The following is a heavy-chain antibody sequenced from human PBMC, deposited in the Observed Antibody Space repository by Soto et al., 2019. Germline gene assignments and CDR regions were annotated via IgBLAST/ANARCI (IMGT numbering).Heavy chain of an antibody. CDR2: INHSGST. CDR3: ARGVLYDTSAL. V-gene: IGHV4-34*01. Sequence: SETLSLTCAVSGGSFSTYYWSWIRQPPGKGLEWIGEINHSGSTNYNPSLKSRVTISIDTSKNQFSLKLSSVTAADTAVYYCARGVLYDTSALWGQGTLVTVSS. CDR1: GGSFSTYY. J-gene: IGHJ4*02. D-gene: IGHD3-22*01.